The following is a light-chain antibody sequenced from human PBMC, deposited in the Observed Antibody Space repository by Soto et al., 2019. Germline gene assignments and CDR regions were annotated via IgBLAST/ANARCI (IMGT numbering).Light chain of an antibody. CDR2: GKD. V-gene: IGLV1-40*01. J-gene: IGLJ2*01. Sequence: QSVLTQPPSVSGTPGQRVASSCNGSRSNIGVGYDVHWYLQHPGTAPKLLINGKDNRPSGVPDRYSVSRSGTSASLAITGRQAEDEAVYYWQCYDNRLGANVLFGGGTKVPVL. CDR3: QCYDNRLGANVL. CDR1: RSNIGVGYD.